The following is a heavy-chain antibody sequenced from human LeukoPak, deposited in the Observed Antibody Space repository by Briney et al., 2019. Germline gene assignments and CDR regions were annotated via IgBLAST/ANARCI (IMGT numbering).Heavy chain of an antibody. Sequence: GGSLRLSCAASGFTFSSYGMHWVRQAPGKGLEWVAVIWYDGSNKYYADSVKGRFTISRDNSKNTLHLQMNSLRAEDTAVYYCARGEPLYGMDVWGQGTTVTVSS. CDR2: IWYDGSNK. CDR1: GFTFSSYG. V-gene: IGHV3-33*01. D-gene: IGHD3-16*01. CDR3: ARGEPLYGMDV. J-gene: IGHJ6*02.